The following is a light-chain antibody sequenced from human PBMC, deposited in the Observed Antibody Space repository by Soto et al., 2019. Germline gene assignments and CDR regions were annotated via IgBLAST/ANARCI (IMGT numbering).Light chain of an antibody. Sequence: DIEMTQAPSSLSASVGGTVTITCRASQSINTNLNWYQHKVGEAPKLLIYAASSLQSGVPSRFRGSGSGTHFTLTISSLQPEDFETYYCQQSYDNLTFDHGNKVDI. J-gene: IGKJ3*01. CDR3: QQSYDNLT. V-gene: IGKV1-39*01. CDR1: QSINTN. CDR2: AAS.